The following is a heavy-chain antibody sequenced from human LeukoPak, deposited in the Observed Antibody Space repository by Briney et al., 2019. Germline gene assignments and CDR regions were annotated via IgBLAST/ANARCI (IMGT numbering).Heavy chain of an antibody. D-gene: IGHD3-9*01. J-gene: IGHJ4*02. V-gene: IGHV3-23*01. CDR2: LSASGAAT. CDR3: AKPVTDYDILTGYDY. CDR1: GFTFSTYA. Sequence: PGGSLRLSCSASGFTFSTYARSWVRQAPGKGLEWVSALSASGAATKYADSVKGRFTISRDNSKNTVSLQMSGLRAEDTATYYCAKPVTDYDILTGYDYWGQGTLVTVSS.